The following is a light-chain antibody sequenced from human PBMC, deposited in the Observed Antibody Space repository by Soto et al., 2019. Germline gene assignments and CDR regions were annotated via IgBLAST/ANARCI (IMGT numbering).Light chain of an antibody. CDR3: SSYTSSSTYVV. CDR2: GVS. J-gene: IGLJ2*01. Sequence: QSALTQPASVSGSPGQSITISCTGTSSDVGGYDYVSWYQHHPGKAPKLMIYGVSNRPSGVSNRFYGSKSGNTASLTISGLQAEDEADYYCSSYTSSSTYVVFGGGNKLTVL. V-gene: IGLV2-14*03. CDR1: SSDVGGYDY.